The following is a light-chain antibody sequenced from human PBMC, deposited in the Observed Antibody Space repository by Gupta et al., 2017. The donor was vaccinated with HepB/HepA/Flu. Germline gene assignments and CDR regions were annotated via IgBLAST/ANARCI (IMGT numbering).Light chain of an antibody. CDR1: QTVSSSY. CDR2: GAS. CDR3: QQSATSPFT. J-gene: IGKJ3*01. V-gene: IGKV3-20*01. Sequence: EIVLTQSPGTLSLSPGERATLSCRASQTVSSSYLAWYQQKVGQAPRLLIYGASIRATGIPDRFSGRGSGTDFTLTISRLEPEDFAVYYCQQSATSPFTFVPGTRVDIK.